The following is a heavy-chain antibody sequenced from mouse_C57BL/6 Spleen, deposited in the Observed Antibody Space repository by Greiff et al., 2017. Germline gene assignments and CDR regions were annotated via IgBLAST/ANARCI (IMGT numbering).Heavy chain of an antibody. CDR2: ISSGSSTI. Sequence: EVKLMESGGGLVKPGGSLKLSCAASGFTFSDYGMHWVRQAPEKGLEWVAYISSGSSTIYYADTVKGRFTISSDNAKNTLFLQMTILRSEDTAMYYCARGGGTGFDYWGQGTTLTVSS. V-gene: IGHV5-17*01. CDR3: ARGGGTGFDY. CDR1: GFTFSDYG. J-gene: IGHJ2*01. D-gene: IGHD4-1*01.